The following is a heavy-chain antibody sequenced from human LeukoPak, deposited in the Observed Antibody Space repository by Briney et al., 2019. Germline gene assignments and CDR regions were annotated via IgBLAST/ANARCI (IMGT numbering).Heavy chain of an antibody. J-gene: IGHJ4*02. Sequence: KPGGSLRLSCAASGFTFSSYAMSWVRQAPGKGLEWIGSIYYTGNTYYNPSLKSRVTMLVDTSKNEFSLELSSVTATDTAVYYCVRHRQVEYYDFWSAYYPEWGQGTLVTVSS. D-gene: IGHD3-3*01. CDR1: GFTFSSYA. CDR2: IYYTGNT. V-gene: IGHV4-39*01. CDR3: VRHRQVEYYDFWSAYYPE.